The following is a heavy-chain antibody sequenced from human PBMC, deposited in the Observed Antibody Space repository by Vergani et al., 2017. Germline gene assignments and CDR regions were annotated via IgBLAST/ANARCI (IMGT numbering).Heavy chain of an antibody. Sequence: QVQLVESGGGVVQPGRSLRLSCAASGFTFSSYAMHWVRQAPGKGLEWVAVISYDGSNKYYADSVKDRFTISRDNSKNTLYLQMNSLRAEDTAVYYCARAVAGLDYWGQGTLVTVSS. V-gene: IGHV3-30*04. CDR1: GFTFSSYA. CDR2: ISYDGSNK. D-gene: IGHD6-13*01. J-gene: IGHJ4*02. CDR3: ARAVAGLDY.